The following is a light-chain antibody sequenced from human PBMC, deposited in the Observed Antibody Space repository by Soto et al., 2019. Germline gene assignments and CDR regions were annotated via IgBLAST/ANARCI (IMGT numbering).Light chain of an antibody. V-gene: IGKV1-27*01. CDR2: AAS. J-gene: IGKJ1*01. CDR1: QGISDY. CDR3: QEYNSAPWT. Sequence: IQMTQSPSSLSASAGDSVTITCRASQGISDYLAWYQQKPGKVPKLLIYAASTLQSGVPSRFSGSGSGTDFTLTIGSLQPEDVASYYCQEYNSAPWTFGRGTKVDIK.